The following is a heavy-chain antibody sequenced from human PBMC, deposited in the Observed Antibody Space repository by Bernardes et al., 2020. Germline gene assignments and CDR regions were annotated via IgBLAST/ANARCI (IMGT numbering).Heavy chain of an antibody. CDR2: ISYDGSNK. CDR1: GFTFSSYG. D-gene: IGHD3-3*01. V-gene: IGHV3-30*03. Sequence: VWSLSLSCAASGFTFSSYGMHWVRQAPGKGLEWVAVISYDGSNKYYADSVKGRFTISRDNSKNTLYLQMNSLRAEDTAVYYCARDLITGYYDFWSGYSHFVGYYYYYGMDVWGQGTTVTVSS. CDR3: ARDLITGYYDFWSGYSHFVGYYYYYGMDV. J-gene: IGHJ6*02.